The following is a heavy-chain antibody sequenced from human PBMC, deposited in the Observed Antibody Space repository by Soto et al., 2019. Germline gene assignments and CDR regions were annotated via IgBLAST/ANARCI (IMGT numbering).Heavy chain of an antibody. D-gene: IGHD3-16*02. Sequence: KVSCKASGYTYTSYAMHWVRQAPGQRLEWMGWINAGNGNTKYSQKFQGRVTITRDTSASTAYMELSSLRSDDTAVYYCARSPRVVEYYYMDVWGKGTTVTVSS. V-gene: IGHV1-3*01. CDR3: ARSPRVVEYYYMDV. J-gene: IGHJ6*03. CDR2: INAGNGNT. CDR1: GYTYTSYA.